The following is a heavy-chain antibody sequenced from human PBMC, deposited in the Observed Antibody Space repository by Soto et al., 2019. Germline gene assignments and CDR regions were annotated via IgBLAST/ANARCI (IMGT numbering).Heavy chain of an antibody. V-gene: IGHV1-8*02. J-gene: IGHJ5*02. Sequence: QVQLMQSGAEVRKPGASVKVSCRASGYTFTDYDINWVRQATVQGLEWLGWMTPNSGNTGYALKFQGRVTLTRDISRSTAYMELSSLTSEDTAVYYCARNLYNTGDFDHWGQGTLVTVSS. CDR2: MTPNSGNT. CDR3: ARNLYNTGDFDH. D-gene: IGHD3-16*01. CDR1: GYTFTDYD.